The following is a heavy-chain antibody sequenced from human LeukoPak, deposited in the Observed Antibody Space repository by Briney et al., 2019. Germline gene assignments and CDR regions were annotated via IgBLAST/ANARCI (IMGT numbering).Heavy chain of an antibody. J-gene: IGHJ6*02. CDR1: GYTFTGYY. Sequence: ASVKVSCKASGYTFTGYYMHWVRQAPGQGLEWMGCINPNSGSTNYAQKFQGRVTMTRETCISTAYMELSRLRSDDTAVYYCASSFYYDSSGYYPAFHYYYGMDVWGQGTTVTVSS. CDR2: INPNSGST. CDR3: ASSFYYDSSGYYPAFHYYYGMDV. D-gene: IGHD3-22*01. V-gene: IGHV1-2*02.